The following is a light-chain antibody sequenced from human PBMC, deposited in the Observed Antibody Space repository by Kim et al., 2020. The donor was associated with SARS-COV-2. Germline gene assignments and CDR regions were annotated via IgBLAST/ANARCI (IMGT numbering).Light chain of an antibody. J-gene: IGLJ1*01. CDR2: GDN. CDR1: SSNIKSNT. Sequence: GQRVTFSCSGDSSNIKSNTVGWYRQLPGRAPKLLMYGDNQRPSGVPDRFSGSKSGTSASLAISGLRSDDEADYFCAAWDDSLNGPIFGTGTKVTVL. V-gene: IGLV1-44*01. CDR3: AAWDDSLNGPI.